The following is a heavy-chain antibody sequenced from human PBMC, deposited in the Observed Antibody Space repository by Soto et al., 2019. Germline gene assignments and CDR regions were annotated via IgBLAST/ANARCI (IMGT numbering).Heavy chain of an antibody. CDR3: ARGSDFGVVLFYMDV. V-gene: IGHV3-7*01. D-gene: IGHD3-3*01. CDR2: IKQDGSEK. Sequence: GGSLRLYCAASGFNFSSYWMSWVRQAPGKGLEWVANIKQDGSEKYYVDSLKGRFTITEDNAKNSLYLQMISLRAEDTAVYYCARGSDFGVVLFYMDVWGKGTTVTVSS. CDR1: GFNFSSYW. J-gene: IGHJ6*03.